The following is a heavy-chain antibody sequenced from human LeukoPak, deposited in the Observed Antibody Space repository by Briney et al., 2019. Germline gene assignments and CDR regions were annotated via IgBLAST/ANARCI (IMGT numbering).Heavy chain of an antibody. J-gene: IGHJ4*02. D-gene: IGHD3-9*01. V-gene: IGHV3-9*01. CDR3: AKDMSRYFDWSAVFDY. CDR2: ISWNSGSI. CDR1: GFTFDDYA. Sequence: PGRSLRLSCAASGFTFDDYAMHWVRQAPGKGLEWVSGISWNSGSIGYADSVKGRFTISRDNAKNSLYLQMNSLRAEDTALYYCAKDMSRYFDWSAVFDYWGQGTLVTVSS.